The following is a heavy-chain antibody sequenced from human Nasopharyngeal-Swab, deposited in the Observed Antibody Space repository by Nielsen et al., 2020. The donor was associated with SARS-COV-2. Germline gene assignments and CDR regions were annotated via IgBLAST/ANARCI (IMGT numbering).Heavy chain of an antibody. Sequence: WVRQAPGQRLEWMGWINAGNGNTKYSQKFQGRVTITRDTSASTAYMVLSSLRSEDTAVYYCARAGEAYYYYYMDVWGKGTTVTVSS. V-gene: IGHV1-3*01. D-gene: IGHD1-1*01. CDR3: ARAGEAYYYYYMDV. J-gene: IGHJ6*03. CDR2: INAGNGNT.